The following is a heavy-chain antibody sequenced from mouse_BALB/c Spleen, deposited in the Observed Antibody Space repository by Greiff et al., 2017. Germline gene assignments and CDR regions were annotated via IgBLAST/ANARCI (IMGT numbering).Heavy chain of an antibody. D-gene: IGHD2-2*01. CDR1: GYSITSDYA. CDR3: ARGGYNYYAMDY. Sequence: DVKLQESGPGLVKPSQSLSLTCTVTGYSITSDYAWNWIRQFPGNKLEWMGYISYSGSTSYNPSLKSRISITRDTSKNQFFLQLNSVTTEDTATYYCARGGYNYYAMDYWGQGTSVTVSS. J-gene: IGHJ4*01. CDR2: ISYSGST. V-gene: IGHV3-2*02.